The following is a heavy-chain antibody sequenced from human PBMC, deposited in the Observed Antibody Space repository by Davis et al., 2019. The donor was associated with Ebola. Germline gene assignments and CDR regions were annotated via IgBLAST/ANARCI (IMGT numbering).Heavy chain of an antibody. CDR3: AKDTSNIWFDI. V-gene: IGHV3-23*01. D-gene: IGHD2/OR15-2a*01. CDR2: FSGNGLGT. J-gene: IGHJ3*02. CDR1: GFTFSSYA. Sequence: GESLKISCAASGFTFSSYAMSWVRQAPGKGLEWVSGFSGNGLGTYYADSVKGRFTISRDNSENTLYLQMNSLRADDTAIYYCAKDTSNIWFDIWGQGTMVTVSS.